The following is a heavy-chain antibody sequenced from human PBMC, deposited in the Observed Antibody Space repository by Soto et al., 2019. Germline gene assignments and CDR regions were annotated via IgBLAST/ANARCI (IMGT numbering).Heavy chain of an antibody. CDR3: ARATIAAAGTGRFDP. CDR2: IYYTGST. CDR1: GGSISRYY. D-gene: IGHD6-13*01. V-gene: IGHV4-59*01. Sequence: QVQLQESGPGLVKPSETLSLTCTVSGGSISRYYWSWIRQPPGRGLEWIGYIYYTGSTNYNPSLNSRVTISVDTSKNQFSLKLSSVTAADTAVYYCARATIAAAGTGRFDPWGQGTLVTVSS. J-gene: IGHJ5*02.